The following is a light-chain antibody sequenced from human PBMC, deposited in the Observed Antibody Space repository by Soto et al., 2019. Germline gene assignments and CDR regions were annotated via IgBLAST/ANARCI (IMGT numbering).Light chain of an antibody. CDR3: QQYYSYPWT. Sequence: AIQLTPSPSSLSASVGDRVTLTCRASQRISGRLAWYQQKPGKAPKLLIYAASTLQSGVPSRFSGSGSGTDFTLTISCLQSEDFATYYCQQYYSYPWTFGQGTKVDIK. CDR2: AAS. CDR1: QRISGR. V-gene: IGKV1-8*01. J-gene: IGKJ1*01.